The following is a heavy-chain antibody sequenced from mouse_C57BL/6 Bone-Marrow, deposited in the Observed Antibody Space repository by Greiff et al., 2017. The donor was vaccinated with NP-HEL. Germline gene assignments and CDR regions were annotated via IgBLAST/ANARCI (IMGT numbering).Heavy chain of an antibody. V-gene: IGHV1-54*01. CDR1: GYAFTNYL. CDR3: ARDGFAGGAMDY. CDR2: INPGSGGT. Sequence: QVQLQQSGAELVRPGTSVKVSCKASGYAFTNYLIEWVKQRPGQGLEWIGVINPGSGGTNYNEKFKGKATLTADKSSSTAYMQLSSLTSEDSAVYFCARDGFAGGAMDYWGQGTSVTVSS. J-gene: IGHJ4*01.